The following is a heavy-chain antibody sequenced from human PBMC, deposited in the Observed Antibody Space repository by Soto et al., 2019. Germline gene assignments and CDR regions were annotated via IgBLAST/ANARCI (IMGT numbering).Heavy chain of an antibody. CDR1: GFTFTSRW. Sequence: EVQLVESGGGLVQPGGSLRLSCETSGFTFTSRWMTWVRQVPGKGLEWVANLNEAGSERYYSDSVKGRCFISRDNAKNAAYLQLTRLGAADSAVYYCAKGVDPFAEAEAWGQGTLVTVSS. CDR3: AKGVDPFAEAEA. CDR2: LNEAGSER. V-gene: IGHV3-7*01. J-gene: IGHJ5*02.